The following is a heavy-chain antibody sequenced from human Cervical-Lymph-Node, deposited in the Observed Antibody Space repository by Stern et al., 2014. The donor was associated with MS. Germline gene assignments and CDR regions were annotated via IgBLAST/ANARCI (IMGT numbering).Heavy chain of an antibody. J-gene: IGHJ4*02. CDR2: IYPKTTGA. D-gene: IGHD4-11*01. CDR1: EYTFTDYY. CDR3: ARGLGVTAFDF. V-gene: IGHV1-2*06. Sequence: VQLEQSGAEAKKPGASVKDSCKGSSEYTFTDYYFHWMRQAPRQGLDWMGRIYPKTTGAHTPQQCQGMAIMHRDTSISPHYMELNNLRPDDTAVYYCARGLGVTAFDFWGQGTLVTVSS.